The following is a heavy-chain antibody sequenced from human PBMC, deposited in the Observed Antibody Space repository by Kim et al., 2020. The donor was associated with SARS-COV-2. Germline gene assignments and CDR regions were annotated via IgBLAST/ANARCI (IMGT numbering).Heavy chain of an antibody. J-gene: IGHJ4*02. Sequence: ASVKVSCKASGYTFTDFYIHWVRQAPGQGLEWMGVINPGGGSSNKAQKFQGRVTMTRDTSSSTVYMELRSLRSEDTAMYYCARDIVATGYYTELDYWGQG. D-gene: IGHD3-9*01. V-gene: IGHV1-46*01. CDR1: GYTFTDFY. CDR3: ARDIVATGYYTELDY. CDR2: INPGGGSS.